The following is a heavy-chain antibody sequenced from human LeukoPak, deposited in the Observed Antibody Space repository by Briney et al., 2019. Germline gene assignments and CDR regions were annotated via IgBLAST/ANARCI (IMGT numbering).Heavy chain of an antibody. J-gene: IGHJ1*01. CDR1: GGSFSGYY. Sequence: SETLSLTCAVYGGSFSGYYWSWIRQPPGKGLEWIGEINHSGSTNYNPSLKSRVTISVDTSKNQFSLKLSSVTAADTAVYYCARPGEYYDFWSGYRPKAEYFQHWGQGTLVTVSS. D-gene: IGHD3-3*01. V-gene: IGHV4-34*01. CDR2: INHSGST. CDR3: ARPGEYYDFWSGYRPKAEYFQH.